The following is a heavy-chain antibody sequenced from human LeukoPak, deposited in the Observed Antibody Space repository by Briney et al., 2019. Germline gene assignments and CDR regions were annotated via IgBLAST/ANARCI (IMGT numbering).Heavy chain of an antibody. CDR1: GFTFSSYG. V-gene: IGHV3-30*02. D-gene: IGHD1-26*01. Sequence: GGSLRLSCAASGFTFSSYGMHWVRQAPGKGLEWVAFIRYDGSNKYYADSVKGRFTISRDNSKNTLYLQMNSLRAEDTAVYYCAKALVGVTYGTIDYWGQGTLVTVSS. CDR2: IRYDGSNK. J-gene: IGHJ4*02. CDR3: AKALVGVTYGTIDY.